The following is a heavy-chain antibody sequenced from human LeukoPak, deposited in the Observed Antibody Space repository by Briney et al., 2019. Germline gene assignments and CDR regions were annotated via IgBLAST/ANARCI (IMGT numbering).Heavy chain of an antibody. J-gene: IGHJ2*01. V-gene: IGHV3-74*01. CDR1: GFTFSSYW. D-gene: IGHD6-25*01. CDR3: AREGVVAAAVGRYFDL. Sequence: GGSLRLSCAASGFTFSSYWMHWVRQAPGKGLVWVSRINSDGSSTSYADSVKGRFTISRDNSKNTLYLQMNSLRAEDTAVYYCAREGVVAAAVGRYFDLWGRGTLVTVSS. CDR2: INSDGSST.